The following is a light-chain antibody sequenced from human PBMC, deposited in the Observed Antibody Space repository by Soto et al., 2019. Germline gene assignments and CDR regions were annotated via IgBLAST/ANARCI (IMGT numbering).Light chain of an antibody. Sequence: EIVMTQSPATLSVSPGERATLSCRASQSVSICLAWYQQKPGKAPSLLIYGASNRDTGIPPRFNGSRSGTDFTLTLSSLEPEYFAVYYCQQYGSSGTFGQGTKVDI. CDR1: QSVSIC. V-gene: IGKV3-15*01. CDR3: QQYGSSGT. CDR2: GAS. J-gene: IGKJ1*01.